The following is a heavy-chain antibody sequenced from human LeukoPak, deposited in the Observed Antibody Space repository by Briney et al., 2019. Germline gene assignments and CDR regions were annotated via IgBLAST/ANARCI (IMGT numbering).Heavy chain of an antibody. V-gene: IGHV3-21*01. CDR2: ISSSSSYI. Sequence: GGSLRLSCAASGFTFSSYSINWVRQAPVKGLEWVSSISSSSSYIYYADSVKGRFTISRDNAKNALFLQMNSLRAEDTAIYYCARDAAGTKCPDFWGQGTLVTVSS. D-gene: IGHD6-19*01. J-gene: IGHJ4*02. CDR3: ARDAAGTKCPDF. CDR1: GFTFSSYS.